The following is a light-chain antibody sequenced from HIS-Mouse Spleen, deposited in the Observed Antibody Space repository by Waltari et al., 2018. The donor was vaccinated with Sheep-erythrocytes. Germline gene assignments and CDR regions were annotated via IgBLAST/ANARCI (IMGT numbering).Light chain of an antibody. J-gene: IGKJ4*01. V-gene: IGKV2-28*01. Sequence: DIVMTQSPLSLPVTPGEPASISCRSSQRLLHSNGYNYLALYLQKPGQSPQLLIYLGSNRASGVPDRFSGSKSGTSASLAISGLQSEDEADYYCAAWDDSLNGVVFGGGTK. CDR3: AAWDDSLNGVV. CDR1: QRLLHSNGYNY. CDR2: LGS.